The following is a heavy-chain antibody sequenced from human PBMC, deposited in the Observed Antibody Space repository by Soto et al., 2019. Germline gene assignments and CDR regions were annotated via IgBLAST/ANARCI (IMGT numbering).Heavy chain of an antibody. D-gene: IGHD6-13*01. J-gene: IGHJ4*02. V-gene: IGHV3-9*01. CDR2: ISWNSGSI. CDR1: GFTFDDYA. CDR3: AKVGYSSSHGPLEY. Sequence: GGSLRLSCAASGFTFDDYAMHWVRQAPGKGLEWVSGISWNSGSIGYADSVKGRFTISRDNAKNSLYLQMNSLRAEDTALYYCAKVGYSSSHGPLEYWGQGTLVPVSS.